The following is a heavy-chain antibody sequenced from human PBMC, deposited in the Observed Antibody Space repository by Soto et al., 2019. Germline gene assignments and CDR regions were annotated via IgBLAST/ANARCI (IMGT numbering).Heavy chain of an antibody. D-gene: IGHD2-15*01. CDR3: ARGRRRWRYFDY. V-gene: IGHV4-31*03. CDR2: IFYSGTT. CDR1: GGSISSGGYF. J-gene: IGHJ4*02. Sequence: SETLSLTCTVSGGSISSGGYFWNWLRHHPGQGLERFGYIFYSGTTFYNPSLKSRLSISVATSNNQFSLKMTSVTAAASAVYFGARGRRRWRYFDYWGQGALVTVSS.